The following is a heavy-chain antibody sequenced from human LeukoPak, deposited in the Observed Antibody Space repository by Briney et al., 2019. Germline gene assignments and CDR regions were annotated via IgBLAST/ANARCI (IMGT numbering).Heavy chain of an antibody. CDR1: GFTFSSYS. Sequence: GGSLRLSCAASGFTFSSYSMNWVRQAPGKGLEWVSSISSSSSYIYYAGSVKGRFTISRDNAKNSLYLQMNSLRAEDTAVYYCARHLPYSSSWYSSLDYWGQGTLVTVSS. J-gene: IGHJ4*02. V-gene: IGHV3-21*04. D-gene: IGHD6-13*01. CDR3: ARHLPYSSSWYSSLDY. CDR2: ISSSSSYI.